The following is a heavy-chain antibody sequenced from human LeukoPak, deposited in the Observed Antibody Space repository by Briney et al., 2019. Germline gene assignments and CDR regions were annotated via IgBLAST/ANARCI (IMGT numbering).Heavy chain of an antibody. CDR1: GGTVSSSSYH. V-gene: IGHV4-39*01. J-gene: IGHJ4*02. CDR2: IFYSGST. D-gene: IGHD6-13*01. CDR3: ARLGSSSWYSPFDY. Sequence: SETLSLTCTVSGGTVSSSSYHWGWIRQPPGKGLEWIGTIFYSGSTYYNPSLKSRVTISVDTSKNQFSLKLTSVTAADTAVYYCARLGSSSWYSPFDYWGQGTLVSVSS.